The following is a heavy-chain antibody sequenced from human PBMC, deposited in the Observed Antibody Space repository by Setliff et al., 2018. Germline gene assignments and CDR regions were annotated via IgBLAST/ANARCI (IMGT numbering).Heavy chain of an antibody. CDR3: ARQAGLRGYYGSNSLYYFDF. D-gene: IGHD3-10*01. Sequence: SETLSLTCSLELGSFTGYYWGWIRQSPGKGLEWIGSIYYTGDTWYKQSLEGRVTISVDTSKNQFSLGLTSVTAADTAVYYCARQAGLRGYYGSNSLYYFDFWGRGTLVTVSS. J-gene: IGHJ4*01. CDR1: LGSFTGYY. CDR2: IYYTGDT. V-gene: IGHV4-39*01.